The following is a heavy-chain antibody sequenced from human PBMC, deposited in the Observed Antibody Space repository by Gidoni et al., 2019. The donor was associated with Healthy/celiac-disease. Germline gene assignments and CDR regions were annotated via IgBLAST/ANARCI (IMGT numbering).Heavy chain of an antibody. J-gene: IGHJ4*02. CDR3: ARGGDFWSGYYPFDY. Sequence: QVQLVESGGGVVQPGRSLRLSCAASGFTFSSYAMHWVRQAPGKGLEWVAVISYDGSNKYYADSVKGRFTISRDNSKNTLYLQMNSLRAEDTAVYYCARGGDFWSGYYPFDYWGQGTLVTVSS. CDR2: ISYDGSNK. CDR1: GFTFSSYA. D-gene: IGHD3-3*01. V-gene: IGHV3-30-3*01.